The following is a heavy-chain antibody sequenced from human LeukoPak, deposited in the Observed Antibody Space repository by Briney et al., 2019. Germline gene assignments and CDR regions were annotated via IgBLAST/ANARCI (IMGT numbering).Heavy chain of an antibody. J-gene: IGHJ4*02. CDR2: IYFSGST. CDR3: ARQGEDGGYVYFDY. D-gene: IGHD5-12*01. V-gene: IGHV4-31*03. CDR1: GVSISSAGY. Sequence: PSETLSLTCTVSGVSISSAGYWSWIRQYPGKGLEWIGYIYFSGSTYYNPSLKSRVTISVDTSKNHFSLKLSSVTAADTAMYYCARQGEDGGYVYFDYWGQGTLVTVSS.